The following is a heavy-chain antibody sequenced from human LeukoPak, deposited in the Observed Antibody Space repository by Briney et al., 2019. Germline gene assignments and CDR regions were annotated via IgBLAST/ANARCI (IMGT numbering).Heavy chain of an antibody. V-gene: IGHV3-48*04. J-gene: IGHJ4*01. D-gene: IGHD6-19*01. Sequence: QTGGSLRLSCAASGYNFRAYTMHWVRQAPGQGLEWVSYLSSGSVTFSYADSVKGRFTISRDNANNILYLQMNSLRVEDSALYYRARGAIAEARGKILDFWGQGTLVSVSS. CDR2: LSSGSVTF. CDR1: GYNFRAYT. CDR3: ARGAIAEARGKILDF.